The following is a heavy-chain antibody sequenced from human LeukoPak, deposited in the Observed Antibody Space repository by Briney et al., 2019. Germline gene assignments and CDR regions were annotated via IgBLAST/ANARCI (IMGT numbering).Heavy chain of an antibody. CDR1: GGSISSGGYY. CDR2: IYYSGST. V-gene: IGHV4-31*03. CDR3: ASGDTAMNPFDY. J-gene: IGHJ4*02. Sequence: SETLSLTCTVSGGSISSGGYYWSWIRQHPGKGLEWIGYIYYSGSTYYNPSLKSRVTIPVDTPKNQFSLKLSSVTAADTAVYYCASGDTAMNPFDYWGQGTLVTVSS. D-gene: IGHD5-18*01.